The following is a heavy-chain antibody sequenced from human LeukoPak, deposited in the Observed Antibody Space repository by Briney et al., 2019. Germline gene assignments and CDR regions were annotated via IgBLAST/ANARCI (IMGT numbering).Heavy chain of an antibody. J-gene: IGHJ5*02. CDR1: GYTFTELS. D-gene: IGHD2-8*01. CDR3: ATDRCRGLYNWFDP. V-gene: IGHV1-24*01. Sequence: ASVKVSCKVSGYTFTELSMHWVRQARGKGLEWMGGFDPEGGETIYAQKFQGRVTMTEDTSTDTAYMELSSLRSEDTAVYYCATDRCRGLYNWFDPWGQGALVTVSS. CDR2: FDPEGGET.